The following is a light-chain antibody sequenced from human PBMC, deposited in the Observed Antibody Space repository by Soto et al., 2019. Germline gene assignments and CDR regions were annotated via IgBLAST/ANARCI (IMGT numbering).Light chain of an antibody. CDR1: QSVSNN. V-gene: IGKV3-15*01. CDR3: QQYNKWPLT. CDR2: HAS. J-gene: IGKJ4*01. Sequence: EIVMTQSPDTLSVSPGERATLSCRASQSVSNNLAWYQQKPGQAPRLLIYHASTRATGIPDRFSGSVSGPEVTLTIRSLQSEDFAGYYFQQYNKWPLTFGGGTKVEIK.